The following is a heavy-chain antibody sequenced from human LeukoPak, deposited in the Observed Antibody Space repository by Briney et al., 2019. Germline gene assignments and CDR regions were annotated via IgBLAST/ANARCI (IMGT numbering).Heavy chain of an antibody. Sequence: PGGSLRLSCVGSGFTFSKFTMSWVRQAPGKGLEWIGSIYYSGSTYYNPSLKSRVTISVDTSKNQFSLKLSSVTAADTAVYYCARHAAALPEYYDILTGYYKMVDGGGDYWGQGTLVTVSS. CDR1: GFTFSKFT. D-gene: IGHD3-9*01. CDR3: ARHAAALPEYYDILTGYYKMVDGGGDY. V-gene: IGHV4-39*01. CDR2: IYYSGST. J-gene: IGHJ4*02.